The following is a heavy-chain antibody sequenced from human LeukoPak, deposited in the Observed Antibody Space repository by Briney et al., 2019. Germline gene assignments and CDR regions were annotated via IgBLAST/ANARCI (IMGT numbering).Heavy chain of an antibody. Sequence: ASVKVSCKASGYTFTGYYMHWVRQAPGQGLEWMGWINPNSGGTNYAQKFQGRVTMTRDTSISTAYMELSRLRSDDTAVYYCATDCSGGSCYLGPWGQGTLVTVSS. J-gene: IGHJ4*02. CDR2: INPNSGGT. D-gene: IGHD2-15*01. CDR1: GYTFTGYY. CDR3: ATDCSGGSCYLGP. V-gene: IGHV1-2*02.